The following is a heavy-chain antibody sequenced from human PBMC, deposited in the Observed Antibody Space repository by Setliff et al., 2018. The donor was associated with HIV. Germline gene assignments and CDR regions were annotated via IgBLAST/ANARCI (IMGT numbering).Heavy chain of an antibody. CDR3: ARAVHYDILTGYYCEGYFDY. CDR1: GFTFSAFS. V-gene: IGHV3-74*01. D-gene: IGHD3-9*01. J-gene: IGHJ4*02. Sequence: PGGSLRLSCAASGFTFSAFSFHWVRQAPGKGLEWVSRNNSDESRIEYADCVKGRFTISRANAKNTLYLQMNSLSAEDTAVYYCARAVHYDILTGYYCEGYFDYWGQGRLVTVSS. CDR2: NNSDESRI.